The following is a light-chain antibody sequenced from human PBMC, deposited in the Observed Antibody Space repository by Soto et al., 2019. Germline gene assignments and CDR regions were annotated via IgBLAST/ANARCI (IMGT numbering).Light chain of an antibody. CDR3: QSYDSSLRGTVV. CDR1: SSNIGAGYD. CDR2: GNS. Sequence: QSVLTQPPSVSGAPGQRVTISCTGSSSNIGAGYDAHWYQQLPGTAPKLLIYGNSNRPSGVPDRFSGSKSDTSASLAITGLQAEDEADYYCQSYDSSLRGTVVFGGGTKLTVL. V-gene: IGLV1-40*01. J-gene: IGLJ2*01.